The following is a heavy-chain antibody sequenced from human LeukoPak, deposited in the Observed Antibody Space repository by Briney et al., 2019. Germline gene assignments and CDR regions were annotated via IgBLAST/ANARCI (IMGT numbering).Heavy chain of an antibody. V-gene: IGHV3-53*05. J-gene: IGHJ6*03. CDR3: AKYGAAAGQVFNYYYYYMDV. D-gene: IGHD6-13*01. CDR2: IYSGGST. CDR1: GFTVSSNY. Sequence: GGSLRLSCAASGFTVSSNYMSWVRQAPGKGLEWVSVIYSGGSTYYADSVKGRFTISRDNSKNTLYLQMNSLRAEDTAVYYCAKYGAAAGQVFNYYYYYMDVWGKGTTVTVSS.